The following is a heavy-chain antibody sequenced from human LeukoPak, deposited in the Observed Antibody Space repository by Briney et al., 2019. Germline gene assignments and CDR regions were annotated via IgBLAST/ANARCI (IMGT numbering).Heavy chain of an antibody. CDR1: GGSISSYY. Sequence: PSETLSLTCTVSGGSISSYYWSWIRQPPGKGLERIGYIYTSGSTNYNPSLKSRVTISVDTSKNQFSLKLSSVTAADTAVYYCARRYSGDAFDIWGQGTMVTVSS. J-gene: IGHJ3*02. CDR3: ARRYSGDAFDI. D-gene: IGHD6-13*01. V-gene: IGHV4-4*09. CDR2: IYTSGST.